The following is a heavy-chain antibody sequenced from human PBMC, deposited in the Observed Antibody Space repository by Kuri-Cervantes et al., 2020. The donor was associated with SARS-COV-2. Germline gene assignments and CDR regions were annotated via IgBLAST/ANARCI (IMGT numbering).Heavy chain of an antibody. D-gene: IGHD1-7*01. Sequence: GESLKISCAASGFTFSSYSMNWVRQAPGKGLEWVSYISSSSSTIYYADSVKGRFTISRDNAKNSLYLQMNSLRDEDTAVYYCAKDGITWDYYYMDVWGKGNTVTVSS. CDR3: AKDGITWDYYYMDV. J-gene: IGHJ6*03. CDR2: ISSSSSTI. V-gene: IGHV3-48*02. CDR1: GFTFSSYS.